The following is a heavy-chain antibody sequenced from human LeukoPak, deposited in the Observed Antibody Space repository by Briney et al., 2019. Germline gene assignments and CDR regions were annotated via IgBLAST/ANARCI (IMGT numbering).Heavy chain of an antibody. V-gene: IGHV3-66*01. J-gene: IGHJ4*02. Sequence: PGGSLRLSCAASGFTVSSNYMSWVRQAPGKGLEWVSVIYSGGSTYYADSVKGRFTISRDNSKSTLYLQMNSLRAEDTAVYYCARYGDSYYFDYWGQGTLVTVSS. CDR3: ARYGDSYYFDY. CDR2: IYSGGST. D-gene: IGHD4-17*01. CDR1: GFTVSSNY.